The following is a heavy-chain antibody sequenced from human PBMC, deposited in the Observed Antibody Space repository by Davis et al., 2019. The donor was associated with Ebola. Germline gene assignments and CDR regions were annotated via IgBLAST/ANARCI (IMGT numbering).Heavy chain of an antibody. Sequence: ASVPVSLLASRYSLTSSVLNWVRQAPRQGLEWLGLTSAHNGNTKYAHKPQGRVTMTTDTSTSTAYMELRSLRSDDTAVYYCACSAIVVTGTGFGPWGQGTLVTVSS. CDR2: TSAHNGNT. V-gene: IGHV1-18*01. CDR3: ACSAIVVTGTGFGP. D-gene: IGHD6-19*01. CDR1: RYSLTSSV. J-gene: IGHJ5*02.